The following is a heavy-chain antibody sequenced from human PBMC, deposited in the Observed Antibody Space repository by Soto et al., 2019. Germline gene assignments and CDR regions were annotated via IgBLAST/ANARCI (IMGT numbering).Heavy chain of an antibody. V-gene: IGHV4-30-4*01. D-gene: IGHD3-22*01. CDR1: GGSISSGDYY. Sequence: SETLSLTCTVTGGSISSGDYYWSWIRQPPGKGLEWIGYIYYSESTYYNPSLKSRVTISVDTSKNQFSLKLSSVTAADTAVYYCARGRDSSGYLMGGNWFDPWGQGTLVTVSS. J-gene: IGHJ5*02. CDR2: IYYSEST. CDR3: ARGRDSSGYLMGGNWFDP.